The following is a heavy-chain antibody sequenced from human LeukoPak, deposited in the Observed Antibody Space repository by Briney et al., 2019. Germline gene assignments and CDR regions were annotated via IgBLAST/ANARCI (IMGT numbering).Heavy chain of an antibody. V-gene: IGHV4-39*01. CDR1: GGSLSSSSYY. CDR3: ARQADCSGGSCYADYYYYGMDV. D-gene: IGHD2-15*01. Sequence: SETLSLTCTVSGGSLSSSSYYWGWIRQPPGKGLEWIGSIYYSGSTYYNPSLTSRVTISVDTSKNQFSLKLSSVTAADTAVYYCARQADCSGGSCYADYYYYGMDVWGQGTTVTVSS. CDR2: IYYSGST. J-gene: IGHJ6*02.